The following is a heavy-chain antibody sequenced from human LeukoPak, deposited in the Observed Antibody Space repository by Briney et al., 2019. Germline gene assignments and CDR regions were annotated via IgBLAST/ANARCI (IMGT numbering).Heavy chain of an antibody. V-gene: IGHV3-23*01. CDR2: VDYSADST. D-gene: IGHD3-10*01. CDR1: GFTLSSYE. Sequence: GGSLRLSCTVSGFTLSSYEMSWIRQAPGEGLEWVSSVDYSADSTHYADSVMGRFTISRDNFKNTLYLQMNSLTPEDTAVYYCAKDLMRDRWFGESWGQGTLVTVSS. CDR3: AKDLMRDRWFGES. J-gene: IGHJ5*02.